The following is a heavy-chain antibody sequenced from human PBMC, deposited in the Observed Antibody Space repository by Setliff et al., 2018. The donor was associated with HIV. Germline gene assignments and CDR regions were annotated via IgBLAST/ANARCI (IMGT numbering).Heavy chain of an antibody. CDR3: ARTRGRALLSYYFDS. CDR1: SGSINYYY. D-gene: IGHD2-2*01. CDR2: VSHSGST. Sequence: SETLSLTCNVSSGSINYYYWSWVRQPPGRGLEWIGYVSHSGSTSYNPSLNSRVTMSVETSRDQFPLKLSSVTAADTAVYYCARTRGRALLSYYFDSWGQGRLVTVSS. V-gene: IGHV4-59*01. J-gene: IGHJ4*02.